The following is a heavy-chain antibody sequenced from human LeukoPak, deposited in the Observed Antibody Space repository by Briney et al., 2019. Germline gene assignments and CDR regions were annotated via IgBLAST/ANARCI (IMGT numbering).Heavy chain of an antibody. CDR2: INSDGSTT. Sequence: GGSLRLSCAASGYTFSTYWMHRVRQAPGKGLVWVSRINSDGSTTGYADSVKGRFTISRDNAKNTLYLHMNSLRAEDTAVYYCARDLRGIGDETAYWGQGTLVTVSS. D-gene: IGHD3-16*01. CDR1: GYTFSTYW. CDR3: ARDLRGIGDETAY. J-gene: IGHJ4*02. V-gene: IGHV3-74*01.